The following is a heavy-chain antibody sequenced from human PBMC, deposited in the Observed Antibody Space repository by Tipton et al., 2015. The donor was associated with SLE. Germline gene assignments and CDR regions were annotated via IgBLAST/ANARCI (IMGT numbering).Heavy chain of an antibody. CDR1: GFTFSSYV. Sequence: RSLRLSCAASGFTFSSYVMHWVRQAPGKGLEWVAVISYDGSNKYYADSVKGRFTISRDNSKNTLYLQMNSLRAEDTAVYYCARDPGYPYYFDYWGQGTLVTVSS. CDR3: ARDPGYPYYFDY. CDR2: ISYDGSNK. J-gene: IGHJ4*02. D-gene: IGHD1-1*01. V-gene: IGHV3-30-3*01.